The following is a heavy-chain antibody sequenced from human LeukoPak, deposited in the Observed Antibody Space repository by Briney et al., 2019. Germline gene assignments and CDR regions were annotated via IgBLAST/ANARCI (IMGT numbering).Heavy chain of an antibody. CDR1: GFTFSNYW. CDR2: IKQDGSEI. V-gene: IGHV3-7*03. CDR3: VRDKLTGASRLDY. D-gene: IGHD7-27*01. Sequence: GGSLRLSCAASGFTFSNYWMSWVRQAPGKELEWVANIKQDGSEIYYVDSVKGRFTISRDNAKNSLYLQMNSLRAEDTAVYYCVRDKLTGASRLDYWGQGALVTVSS. J-gene: IGHJ4*02.